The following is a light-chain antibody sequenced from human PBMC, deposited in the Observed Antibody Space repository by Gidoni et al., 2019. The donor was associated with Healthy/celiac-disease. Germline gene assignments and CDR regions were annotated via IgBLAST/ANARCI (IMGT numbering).Light chain of an antibody. Sequence: SSELTQAPAVSVALGQTVRITCQGDSLRSYYASWYQQKPGQAPVLVIYGKNNRPSGIPDRFSGSSSGNTASLTITGAQAEDEADYDCNSRDSSGNHVVFGGGTKLTVL. J-gene: IGLJ2*01. CDR1: SLRSYY. V-gene: IGLV3-19*01. CDR3: NSRDSSGNHVV. CDR2: GKN.